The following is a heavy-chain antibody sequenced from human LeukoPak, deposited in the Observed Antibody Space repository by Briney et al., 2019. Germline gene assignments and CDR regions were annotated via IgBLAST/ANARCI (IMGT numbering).Heavy chain of an antibody. D-gene: IGHD3-10*01. Sequence: AGGSLRLSCATSGFAFNYHYLGWVRQAPGKGLEWVGRTKNRANSYTTEYAASVKGRFSISRDDSNNSLRLQMNSLQTEDTAIYYCVASIISPSNYWGQGTLVTVSS. V-gene: IGHV3-72*01. CDR1: GFAFNYHY. J-gene: IGHJ4*02. CDR2: TKNRANSYTT. CDR3: VASIISPSNY.